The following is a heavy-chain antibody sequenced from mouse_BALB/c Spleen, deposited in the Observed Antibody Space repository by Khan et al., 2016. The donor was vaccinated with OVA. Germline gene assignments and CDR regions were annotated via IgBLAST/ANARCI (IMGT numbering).Heavy chain of an antibody. V-gene: IGHV1-20*02. D-gene: IGHD1-1*01. Sequence: VQLQQSGPELVKPGASVKISCKASGYSFTGYFMNWVMQSHGKSLEWIGRINPHIGETYYNEKFKGKATLTVDESSSTAHMELRSLASEDAAGYCCARVYGADFDYWGQGTTLTVSS. J-gene: IGHJ2*01. CDR1: GYSFTGYF. CDR3: ARVYGADFDY. CDR2: INPHIGET.